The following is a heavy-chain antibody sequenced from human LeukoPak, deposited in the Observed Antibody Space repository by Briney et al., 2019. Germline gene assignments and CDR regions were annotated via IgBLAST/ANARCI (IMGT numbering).Heavy chain of an antibody. V-gene: IGHV5-10-1*01. Sequence: PEESLQISCKGSGYSFTSYWISWVRQMPGKGLEWMGRIDPSDSYTKYSPSFQGHVTISGDESISTAYLQWSSLKASDTAMYYCARHFLGELPDMDVWGQGTTVTVSS. J-gene: IGHJ6*02. CDR3: ARHFLGELPDMDV. D-gene: IGHD1-26*01. CDR1: GYSFTSYW. CDR2: IDPSDSYT.